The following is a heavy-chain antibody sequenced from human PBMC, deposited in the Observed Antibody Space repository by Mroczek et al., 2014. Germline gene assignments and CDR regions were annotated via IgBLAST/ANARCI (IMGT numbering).Heavy chain of an antibody. J-gene: IGHJ4*02. CDR1: GGSFSGYY. Sequence: QVQLQHGAAGLLKPSETLSLTCAVYGGSFSGYYWSWIRQPPGKGLEWIGEINHSGSTNYNPSLKSRVTISVDTSKNQFSLKLSSVTAADTAVYYCARGRITIFGVVKFFDWWGQGTLVTVSS. V-gene: IGHV4-34*01. CDR3: ARGRITIFGVVKFFDW. CDR2: INHSGST. D-gene: IGHD3-3*01.